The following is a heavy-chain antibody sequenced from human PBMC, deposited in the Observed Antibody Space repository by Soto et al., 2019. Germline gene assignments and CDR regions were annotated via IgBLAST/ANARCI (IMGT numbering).Heavy chain of an antibody. CDR3: ARPVKYYDFWRGYPPFDY. Sequence: GASVKVSCKAAGGTFSSYSINWVRQAPGQGLEWMGGIIPITGAANYAQKFQDRVTITADESTITAYMELTGLRSEDTAVYYCARPVKYYDFWRGYPPFDYWSQGTQVTVSS. J-gene: IGHJ4*02. V-gene: IGHV1-69*13. CDR2: IIPITGAA. D-gene: IGHD3-3*01. CDR1: GGTFSSYS.